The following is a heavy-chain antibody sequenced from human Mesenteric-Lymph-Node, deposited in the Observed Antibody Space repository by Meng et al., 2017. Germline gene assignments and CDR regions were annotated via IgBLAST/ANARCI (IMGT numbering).Heavy chain of an antibody. CDR3: ANRGNPYLDC. V-gene: IGHV1-18*01. Sequence: QVQLVQSGAEVKKPGASVKVSCKASGYTFTSYDINWVRQATGQGLEWMGWINRYNGNTDYAQKFQGRVTMTTDTSTSTAYMELRSLKSDDTAVYYCANRGNPYLDCWGQGTLVTVSS. CDR2: INRYNGNT. CDR1: GYTFTSYD. J-gene: IGHJ4*02.